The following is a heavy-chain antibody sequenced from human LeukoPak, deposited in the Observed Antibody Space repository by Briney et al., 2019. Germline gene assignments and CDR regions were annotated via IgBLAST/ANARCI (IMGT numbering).Heavy chain of an antibody. CDR2: IFSNDEK. CDR1: GFSLSNVKMG. Sequence: SGPVLVKPKETLTLTCTVSGFSLSNVKMGVSWIRQPPGKAPEWLVNIFSNDEKYYTTSLKSRLTISKDTSKSQVVLTMTNMDPVDTATYYCARIFSSSWHFDYWGQGILVTVSS. D-gene: IGHD6-13*01. V-gene: IGHV2-26*01. J-gene: IGHJ4*02. CDR3: ARIFSSSWHFDY.